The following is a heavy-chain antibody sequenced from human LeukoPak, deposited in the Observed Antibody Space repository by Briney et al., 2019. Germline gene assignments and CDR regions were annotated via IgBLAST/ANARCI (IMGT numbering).Heavy chain of an antibody. CDR3: ARGRGYCSSTSCYEGLDFDY. Sequence: GASVKVSCKASGYTFTGYYLHWVRQAPGQGLEWMGWIHPNSGGTNYAQKFQGRVTMTRDTSISTAYLDLGRLRSDDTAVYYCARGRGYCSSTSCYEGLDFDYWGQGTLVTVSS. CDR1: GYTFTGYY. D-gene: IGHD2-2*01. CDR2: IHPNSGGT. J-gene: IGHJ4*02. V-gene: IGHV1-2*02.